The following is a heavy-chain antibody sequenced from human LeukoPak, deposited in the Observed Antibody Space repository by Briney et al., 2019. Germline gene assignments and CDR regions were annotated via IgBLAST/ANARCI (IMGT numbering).Heavy chain of an antibody. Sequence: GRSLRLSCAASGFTFSSYGMHWVRQAPGKGLEWVAVISYDGSNKYYADSVKGRFTISRDNSKNTLYLRMNSLRAEDTAVYYCARDQDGYNTFDYWGQGTLVTVSS. CDR1: GFTFSSYG. D-gene: IGHD5-24*01. J-gene: IGHJ4*02. CDR3: ARDQDGYNTFDY. CDR2: ISYDGSNK. V-gene: IGHV3-30*03.